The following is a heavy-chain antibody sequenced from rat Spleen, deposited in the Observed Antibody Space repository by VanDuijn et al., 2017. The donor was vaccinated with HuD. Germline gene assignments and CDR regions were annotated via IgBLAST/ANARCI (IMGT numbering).Heavy chain of an antibody. V-gene: IGHV5-31*01. D-gene: IGHD1-4*01. Sequence: EVQLVESGGGLVQPGRSLKLSCAASGFTFNKYWMTWIRQAPGKGLEWVASITNTGGSTYYPDSVKGRFTISRDNAKSTLYLQMNSLRSEDTATYYCARETGYNSYFDYWGQGVMVTVSS. CDR1: GFTFNKYW. CDR2: ITNTGGST. CDR3: ARETGYNSYFDY. J-gene: IGHJ2*01.